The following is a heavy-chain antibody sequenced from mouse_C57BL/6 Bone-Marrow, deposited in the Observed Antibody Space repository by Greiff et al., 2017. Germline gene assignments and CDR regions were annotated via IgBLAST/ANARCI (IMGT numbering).Heavy chain of an antibody. Sequence: QVQLQQSGAELVRPGASVKLSCKASGYTFTDYYINWVKQRPGQGLEWIARIYPGSGNTYYNEKFKGKATLTAEKSSSTAYMQLSSLTSEDSAVYFCARWTGGSSPFAYWGQGTLVTVSA. CDR2: IYPGSGNT. CDR1: GYTFTDYY. V-gene: IGHV1-76*01. J-gene: IGHJ3*01. CDR3: ARWTGGSSPFAY. D-gene: IGHD1-1*01.